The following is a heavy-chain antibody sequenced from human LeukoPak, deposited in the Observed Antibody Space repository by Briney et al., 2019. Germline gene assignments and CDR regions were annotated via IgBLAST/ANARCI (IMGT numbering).Heavy chain of an antibody. Sequence: PGRSLRLSCAASGFTFDDYAMHWVRQAPGKGLEWVSGISWNSGSIGYADSVKGRFTISRDNAKNSLYLQMNSLRAEDTALYYCAKDITQTGTTSTCMDVWGQGTTVTVSS. CDR1: GFTFDDYA. V-gene: IGHV3-9*01. CDR3: AKDITQTGTTSTCMDV. D-gene: IGHD1-1*01. J-gene: IGHJ6*02. CDR2: ISWNSGSI.